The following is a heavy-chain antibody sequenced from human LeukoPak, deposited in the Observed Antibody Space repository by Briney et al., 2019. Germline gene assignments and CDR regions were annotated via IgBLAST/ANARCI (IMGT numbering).Heavy chain of an antibody. V-gene: IGHV3-30-3*01. CDR3: ARGDGSGSYLLDY. D-gene: IGHD3-10*01. CDR2: ILYDGSNK. Sequence: GGSLRLSCAASGFTFSGYALHWVRQAPGKGLEWVAVILYDGSNKNYADSVKGRFTISRDNSRNTLYLQLNSLRAEDTALYYCARGDGSGSYLLDYWGQGTLVTVSS. CDR1: GFTFSGYA. J-gene: IGHJ4*02.